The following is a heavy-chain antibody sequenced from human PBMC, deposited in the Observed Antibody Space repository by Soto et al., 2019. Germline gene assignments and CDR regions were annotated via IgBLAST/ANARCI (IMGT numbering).Heavy chain of an antibody. CDR1: GFTSSSYA. V-gene: IGHV3-23*01. D-gene: IGHD2-15*01. J-gene: IGHJ4*02. CDR3: AKDQDVRMVGPFDY. CDR2: ISGSGGST. Sequence: EVQLLESGGGLVQPGGSLRLSCAASGFTSSSYAMSWVRQAPGKGLEWVSGISGSGGSTNYADSVKGRFTSSRDNSKNTLYLQMNSLRAEDTGVYYCAKDQDVRMVGPFDYWGQGTLVTVSS.